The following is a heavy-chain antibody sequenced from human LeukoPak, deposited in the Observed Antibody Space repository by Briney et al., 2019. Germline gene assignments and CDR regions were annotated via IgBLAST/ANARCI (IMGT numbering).Heavy chain of an antibody. V-gene: IGHV3-30*01. CDR3: ARTRIAAAGIGGIPYFDY. D-gene: IGHD6-13*01. Sequence: GGSLRLSCAASGFTFSSYAMHWVRQAPGKGLEWVAVISYDGSNKYYADSVKGRFTISRDNSKNTLYLQMNSLRAEDTAVYYCARTRIAAAGIGGIPYFDYWSQGTLVTVSS. J-gene: IGHJ4*02. CDR1: GFTFSSYA. CDR2: ISYDGSNK.